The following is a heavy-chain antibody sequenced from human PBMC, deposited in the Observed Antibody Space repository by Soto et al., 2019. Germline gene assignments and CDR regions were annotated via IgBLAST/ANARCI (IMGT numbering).Heavy chain of an antibody. CDR3: ARHRYYYDSSGYPNWFDP. D-gene: IGHD3-22*01. CDR2: IYYSGST. Sequence: QLQLQESGPGLVKPSETLSLTCTVSGGSISSSSYYWGWIRQPPGKGLEWIGSIYYSGSTYYNPSLKSRVTISVDTSKNQFSLKLSSVTAADTAVYYCARHRYYYDSSGYPNWFDPWGQGTLVTVSS. CDR1: GGSISSSSYY. V-gene: IGHV4-39*01. J-gene: IGHJ5*02.